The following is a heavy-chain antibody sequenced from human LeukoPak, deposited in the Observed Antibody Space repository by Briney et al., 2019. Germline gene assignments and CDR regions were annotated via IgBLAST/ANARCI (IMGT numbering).Heavy chain of an antibody. Sequence: GGSLRLSCAASGFTFSSYEMNWVRQAPGKGLEWVSYISSSGSTIYYADSVKGRFTISRDNSKNTLYLQMNSLRAEDTAVYYCAKGGPLPISYYYYMDVWGKGTTVTVSS. D-gene: IGHD3-3*02. J-gene: IGHJ6*03. CDR3: AKGGPLPISYYYYMDV. CDR1: GFTFSSYE. CDR2: ISSSGSTI. V-gene: IGHV3-48*03.